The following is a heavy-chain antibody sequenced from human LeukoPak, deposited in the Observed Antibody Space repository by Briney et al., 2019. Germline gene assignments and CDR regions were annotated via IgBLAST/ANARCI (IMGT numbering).Heavy chain of an antibody. CDR3: ARGIVGASTYYFDY. D-gene: IGHD1-26*01. CDR2: ISYDGSNK. CDR1: GFTFSSYA. J-gene: IGHJ4*02. V-gene: IGHV3-30-3*01. Sequence: GGSLRLSRAASGFTFSSYAMHWVRQAPGKGLEWVAVISYDGSNKYYADSVKGRFTISRDNSKNTLYLQMNSLRAEDTAVYYCARGIVGASTYYFDYWGQGTLVTVSS.